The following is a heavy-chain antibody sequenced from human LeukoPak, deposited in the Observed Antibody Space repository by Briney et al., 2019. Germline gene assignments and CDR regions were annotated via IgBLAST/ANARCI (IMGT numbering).Heavy chain of an antibody. Sequence: GGSLRLSCVGSGFTSIAYALTWARQAPGKGLEWVSYISSSSSTIYYADSVKGRFTISKDNAKNSLYLQMNSLRAEDTAVYYCARGVAPGPFDYWGQGTLVTVSS. V-gene: IGHV3-48*01. CDR3: ARGVAPGPFDY. D-gene: IGHD2-21*01. CDR1: GFTSIAYA. J-gene: IGHJ4*02. CDR2: ISSSSSTI.